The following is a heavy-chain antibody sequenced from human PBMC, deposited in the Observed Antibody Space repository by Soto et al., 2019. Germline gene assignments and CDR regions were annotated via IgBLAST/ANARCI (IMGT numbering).Heavy chain of an antibody. D-gene: IGHD2-15*01. J-gene: IGHJ4*02. CDR2: IRYDGSNI. Sequence: QVQLVESGGGVVQPGRSLRLSCAASGSIFRGYGMHWVRQAPGKVLEWVAVIRYDGSNINYADSVMGRFTISRDNSKNTLYLEMNSLRAEDTAVYYCARDGSGGTTFRGYLDYWGQGNLVTVSS. CDR3: ARDGSGGTTFRGYLDY. CDR1: GSIFRGYG. V-gene: IGHV3-33*01.